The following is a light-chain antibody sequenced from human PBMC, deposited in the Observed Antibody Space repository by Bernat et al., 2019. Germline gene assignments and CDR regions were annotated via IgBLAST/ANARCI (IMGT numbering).Light chain of an antibody. J-gene: IGKJ4*01. Sequence: EIVLTQSPGTLSLSPGERATLSCRASQSVSSSFLAWYQQRPGQAPRLLIYGASRRATGIPDRFSGSGSGTGFTLTISRLEPEDFAVYYCQQYGTSPLTFRGGTRVEI. V-gene: IGKV3-20*01. CDR3: QQYGTSPLT. CDR1: QSVSSSF. CDR2: GAS.